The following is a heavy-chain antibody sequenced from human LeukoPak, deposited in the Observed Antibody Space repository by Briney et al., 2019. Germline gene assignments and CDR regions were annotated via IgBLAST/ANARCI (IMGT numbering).Heavy chain of an antibody. Sequence: SQTLSLTCAISGDSVSSNSAAWNWIRQSPSRGLEWLGRTYYRSKWYNDYAVSVKSRTTIKPDTSKNQFSLQLKSVTPEDTAVYYCAKSYSSGWDFDYWGQGTLVTVSS. D-gene: IGHD6-19*01. CDR3: AKSYSSGWDFDY. V-gene: IGHV6-1*01. CDR1: GDSVSSNSAA. CDR2: TYYRSKWYN. J-gene: IGHJ4*02.